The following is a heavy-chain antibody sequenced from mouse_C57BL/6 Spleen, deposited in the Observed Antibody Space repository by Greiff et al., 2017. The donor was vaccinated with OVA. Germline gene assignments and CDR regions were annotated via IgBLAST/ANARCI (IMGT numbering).Heavy chain of an antibody. CDR1: GYTFTSYD. V-gene: IGHV1-85*01. CDR2: IYPRDGRT. CDR3: ARSIGYDWFAY. Sequence: QVQLQQSGPELVKPGASVKLSCKASGYTFTSYDINWVKQRPGQGLAWIGWIYPRDGRTKYNEKFKGKATLTVDTSSSTAYMELHSLTSEDSAVYFFARSIGYDWFAYGGQGTLVTVSA. D-gene: IGHD2-2*01. J-gene: IGHJ3*01.